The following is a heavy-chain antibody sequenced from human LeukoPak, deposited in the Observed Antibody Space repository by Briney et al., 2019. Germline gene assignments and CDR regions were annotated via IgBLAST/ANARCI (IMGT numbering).Heavy chain of an antibody. J-gene: IGHJ4*02. CDR1: GFTVSSNY. V-gene: IGHV3-66*01. D-gene: IGHD6-13*01. CDR2: IYSGGST. Sequence: PGGSLGLSCAASGFTVSSNYMSWVGQAPGKGLEWVSVIYSGGSTYYADSVKGRFTISRDNSKNTLYLQMNSLRAEDTAVYYCARGGPAAGRFDYWGQGTLVTVSS. CDR3: ARGGPAAGRFDY.